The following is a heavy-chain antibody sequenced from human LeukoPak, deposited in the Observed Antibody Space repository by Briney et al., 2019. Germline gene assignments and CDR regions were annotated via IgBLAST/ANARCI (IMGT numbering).Heavy chain of an antibody. V-gene: IGHV3-48*02. CDR2: ISSSSSSI. Sequence: SGGSLRLSCAASGFTFSSYNMNWVRQAPGKGLEWVSYISSSSSSIYYADSVKGRFTISRDNAKNSLYLQMNSLRDEDTAVYYCEREQESDYYGMDVWGQGTTVTVSS. CDR1: GFTFSSYN. J-gene: IGHJ6*02. CDR3: EREQESDYYGMDV.